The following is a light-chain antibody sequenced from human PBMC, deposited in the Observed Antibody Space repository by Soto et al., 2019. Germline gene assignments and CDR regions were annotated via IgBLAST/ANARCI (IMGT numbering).Light chain of an antibody. CDR2: AAS. CDR1: QGISSY. J-gene: IGKJ1*01. V-gene: IGKV1-9*01. Sequence: DIQLTQSPSFLSASVGDRVTITCRASQGISSYLAWYQQKPGEAPKLLIYAASTLQSGVPDRFSGSGSGTDFTLKISRVEAEDVGVYYCMQALQIPWTFGQGTKVEIK. CDR3: MQALQIPWT.